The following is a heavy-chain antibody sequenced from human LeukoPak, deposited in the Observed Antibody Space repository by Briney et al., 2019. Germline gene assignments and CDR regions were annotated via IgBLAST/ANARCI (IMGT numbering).Heavy chain of an antibody. CDR1: GFTFSSYA. Sequence: GGSLRLSCAASGFTFSSYAMSWVRQAPGKGLEWVSAISGSGGSTYYADSVKGRFAISRDNSKNTLYLQMNSLRAEDTAVYYCAKDSGYSRNFDYWGQGTLVTVSS. V-gene: IGHV3-23*01. CDR2: ISGSGGST. J-gene: IGHJ4*02. CDR3: AKDSGYSRNFDY. D-gene: IGHD6-13*01.